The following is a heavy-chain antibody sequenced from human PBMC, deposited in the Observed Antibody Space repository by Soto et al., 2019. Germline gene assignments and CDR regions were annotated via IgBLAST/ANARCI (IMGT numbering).Heavy chain of an antibody. CDR1: GGSISSGDYY. Sequence: PSETLSLTCTVSGGSISSGDYYWSWIRQPPGKGLEWIGYIYYSGSTYYNPSLKSRLTISVDKSKNQSSLKLSSVTAADTAVYYCAGGPNAARPMGYYYYGMDVWGQGTLVTVSS. CDR3: AGGPNAARPMGYYYYGMDV. V-gene: IGHV4-30-4*01. J-gene: IGHJ6*02. D-gene: IGHD6-6*01. CDR2: IYYSGST.